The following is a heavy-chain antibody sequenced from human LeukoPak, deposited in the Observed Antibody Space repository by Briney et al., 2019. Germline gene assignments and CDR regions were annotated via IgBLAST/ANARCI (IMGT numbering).Heavy chain of an antibody. CDR2: IMPLFNTP. CDR3: ARVDRYNFYLDV. Sequence: SVKVSCKASGGTFSSYTITWVRQAPGQGLEWMGGIMPLFNTPNYAQKFQGRVTITTDESTSTAYMELSSLRFEDTAMYYCARVDRYNFYLDVWGKGTTVTVSS. CDR1: GGTFSSYT. V-gene: IGHV1-69*05. J-gene: IGHJ6*03.